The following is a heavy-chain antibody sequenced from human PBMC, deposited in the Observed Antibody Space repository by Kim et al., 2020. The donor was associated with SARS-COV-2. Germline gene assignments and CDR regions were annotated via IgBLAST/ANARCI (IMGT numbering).Heavy chain of an antibody. CDR1: GFTFSSYS. V-gene: IGHV3-21*01. D-gene: IGHD3-22*01. CDR2: ISSSSSYI. CDR3: ARGYWGGLHYYDSSGYPWGYGMDV. Sequence: GGSLRLSCAASGFTFSSYSMNWVRQAPGKGLEWVSSISSSSSYIYYADSVKGRFTISRDNAKNSLYLQMNSLRAEDTAVYYCARGYWGGLHYYDSSGYPWGYGMDVWGQGTTVTVSS. J-gene: IGHJ6*02.